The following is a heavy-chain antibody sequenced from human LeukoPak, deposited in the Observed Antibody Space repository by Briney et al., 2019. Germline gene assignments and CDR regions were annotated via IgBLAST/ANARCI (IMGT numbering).Heavy chain of an antibody. J-gene: IGHJ5*02. CDR1: GGSISSHY. D-gene: IGHD3-22*01. CDR2: LYYSGST. CDR3: AGLYDSSGYTNWLDP. Sequence: SETLSLTCTVSGGSISSHYWSWIRQPPGKGLEWIGYLYYSGSTKYNPSLKSRVTISVATSKNQFSMKLSSVTAADTAVYYCAGLYDSSGYTNWLDPWGQGTLVTVSS. V-gene: IGHV4-59*11.